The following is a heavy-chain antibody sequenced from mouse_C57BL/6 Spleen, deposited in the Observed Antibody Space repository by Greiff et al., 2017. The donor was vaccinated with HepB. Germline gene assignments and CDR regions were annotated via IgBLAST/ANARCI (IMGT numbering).Heavy chain of an antibody. CDR1: GYTFTEYT. J-gene: IGHJ1*03. CDR2: FYPGSGSI. Sequence: VQLQQSGAELVKPGASVKLSCKASGYTFTEYTIHWVKQRSGQGLEWIGWFYPGSGSIKYNETFKDKATLTADKSSSTVYMELSRLTSEDSAVYVCARHEEGYYGSSYDWYFDVWGTGTTVTVSS. D-gene: IGHD1-1*01. CDR3: ARHEEGYYGSSYDWYFDV. V-gene: IGHV1-62-2*01.